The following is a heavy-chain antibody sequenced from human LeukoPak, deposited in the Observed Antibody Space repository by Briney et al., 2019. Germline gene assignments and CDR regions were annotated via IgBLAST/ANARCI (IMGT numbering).Heavy chain of an antibody. D-gene: IGHD6-13*01. J-gene: IGHJ6*03. Sequence: GGSLRLSCAASGFTFTTYWMSWIRQAPGKGLEWVSYISSSASARYYADSVKGRFTISRDNAKNLLYLQMNSLRAEDTAVYYCARDRDSRYDYMDVWGKGTTVTVSS. V-gene: IGHV3-11*04. CDR3: ARDRDSRYDYMDV. CDR2: ISSSASAR. CDR1: GFTFTTYW.